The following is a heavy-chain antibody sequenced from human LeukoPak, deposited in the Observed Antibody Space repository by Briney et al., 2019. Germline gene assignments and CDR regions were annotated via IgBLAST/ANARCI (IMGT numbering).Heavy chain of an antibody. D-gene: IGHD3-3*01. CDR1: GFTFSSYG. CDR2: ISGRGSST. J-gene: IGHJ4*02. CDR3: AKKGYDFWSGPFDY. V-gene: IGHV3-23*01. Sequence: GGSLRLSCAASGFTFSSYGMNWVRQAPGKGLKWDSAISGRGSSTYYADSVKGRFTISRDNSKNILYLQMNSLRAEDTAVYYCAKKGYDFWSGPFDYWGQGTLVTVSS.